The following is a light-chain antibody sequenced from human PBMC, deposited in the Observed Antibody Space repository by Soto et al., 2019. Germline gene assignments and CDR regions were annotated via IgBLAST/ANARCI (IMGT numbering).Light chain of an antibody. Sequence: EIVMTQSPATLFVYRGYRVTVSCRSSHSVSSHLAWYQQTPGQAPRLLIYDASTRATCIPARFSGSGSGTEFTLTIRSLQSEDFAVYYCQQYNNWPPTTCGQGKRLAIK. CDR1: HSVSSH. CDR3: QQYNNWPPTT. CDR2: DAS. J-gene: IGKJ5*01. V-gene: IGKV3-15*01.